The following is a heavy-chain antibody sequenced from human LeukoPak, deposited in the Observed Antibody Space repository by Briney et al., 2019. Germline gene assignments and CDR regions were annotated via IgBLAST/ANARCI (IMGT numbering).Heavy chain of an antibody. Sequence: GGSLRLSCAASGFTFSSYAMSWVRQAPGKGLEWVSAISGSGGSTYYADSVKGRFTISRDNSKNTLYLQMNSLRAEDTAVYYCAGSFPPRWYYYGSGSYDYWGQGTLVTVSS. CDR3: AGSFPPRWYYYGSGSYDY. V-gene: IGHV3-23*01. CDR2: ISGSGGST. D-gene: IGHD3-10*01. CDR1: GFTFSSYA. J-gene: IGHJ4*02.